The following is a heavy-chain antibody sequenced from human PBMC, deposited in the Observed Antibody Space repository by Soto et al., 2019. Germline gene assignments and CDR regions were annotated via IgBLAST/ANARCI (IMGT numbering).Heavy chain of an antibody. CDR1: GGSISSGAYY. V-gene: IGHV4-30-4*01. D-gene: IGHD3-16*01. Sequence: QVQLQESGPGLVKPSQTLSLTCTVSGGSISSGAYYWSWIRQSPGKGLEWIGYISYSGSTHYNPSLKSRVTISVDTSKNQFSLNLGSVTAADTAVYYCARYPFGSATQSPFDYWGQGSLVTVSS. CDR3: ARYPFGSATQSPFDY. J-gene: IGHJ4*02. CDR2: ISYSGST.